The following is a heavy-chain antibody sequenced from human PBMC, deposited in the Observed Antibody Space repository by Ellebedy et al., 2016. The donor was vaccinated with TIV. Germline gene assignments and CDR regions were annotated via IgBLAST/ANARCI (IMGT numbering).Heavy chain of an antibody. V-gene: IGHV4-59*01. D-gene: IGHD6-13*01. CDR1: AGALSGFY. J-gene: IGHJ4*02. Sequence: MPSETLSLTCTASAGALSGFYWSWVRQPPGKGLEWIGDIYYSGRTNYSPSLKSRLTISVDTSKNQFSLKLSSVTAADTAVYYCARHSIPEYSSSWYDYWGQGIPVTVSS. CDR2: IYYSGRT. CDR3: ARHSIPEYSSSWYDY.